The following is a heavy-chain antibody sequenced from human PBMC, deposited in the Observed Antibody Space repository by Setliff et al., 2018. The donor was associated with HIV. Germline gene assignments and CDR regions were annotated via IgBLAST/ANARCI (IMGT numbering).Heavy chain of an antibody. CDR1: GYTFTRYG. D-gene: IGHD3-22*01. V-gene: IGHV1-18*01. J-gene: IGHJ4*02. Sequence: WASVKVSCKASGYTFTRYGISWVRQAPGQGLEWMGWISANNGNTNYAQKLQGRVTMTTDTSTSTAYMELRSLRSDDTAVYYCARHASTWYYESSGPHFDYWGQGTLVTVSS. CDR3: ARHASTWYYESSGPHFDY. CDR2: ISANNGNT.